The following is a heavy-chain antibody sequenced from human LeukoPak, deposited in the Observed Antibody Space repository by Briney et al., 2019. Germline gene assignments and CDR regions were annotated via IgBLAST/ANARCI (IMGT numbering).Heavy chain of an antibody. Sequence: SETLSLTCAVYGGSFSGYYWSWIRQPPGKGLEWIGEINHSGSTNYNPSLKSRVTVSVDTSKNQFSLKLSSVTAADTAVYYCARPKSSSWYYLRIRSDAFDIWGQGTMVTVSS. V-gene: IGHV4-34*01. CDR3: ARPKSSSWYYLRIRSDAFDI. CDR2: INHSGST. J-gene: IGHJ3*02. D-gene: IGHD6-13*01. CDR1: GGSFSGYY.